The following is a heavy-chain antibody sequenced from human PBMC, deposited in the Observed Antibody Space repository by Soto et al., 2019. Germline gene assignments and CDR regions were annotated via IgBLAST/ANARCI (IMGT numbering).Heavy chain of an antibody. J-gene: IGHJ3*02. V-gene: IGHV3-30*18. Sequence: PGGSLRLSCAASGFTFSSYGMHWVRQAPGKGLEWVAVISYDGSNKYYADSVKGRFTISRDNSKNTLYLQMNSLRAEDTAVYYCAKQLAAAAGTGAFDIWGQGTMVTVSS. CDR3: AKQLAAAAGTGAFDI. D-gene: IGHD6-13*01. CDR2: ISYDGSNK. CDR1: GFTFSSYG.